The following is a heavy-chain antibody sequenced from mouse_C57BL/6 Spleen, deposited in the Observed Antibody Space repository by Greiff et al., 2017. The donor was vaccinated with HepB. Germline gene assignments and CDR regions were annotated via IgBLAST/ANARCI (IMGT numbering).Heavy chain of an antibody. D-gene: IGHD2-1*01. Sequence: QVQLQQPGAELVRPGSSVKLSCKASGYTFTSYWMDWVKQRPGQGLEWIGNIYPSDSETHYNQKFKDKATLTVDKSSSTAYMQLSSLTSEDSAVYYCAREGNPYYYAMDYWGQGTSVTVSS. V-gene: IGHV1-61*01. CDR3: AREGNPYYYAMDY. J-gene: IGHJ4*01. CDR1: GYTFTSYW. CDR2: IYPSDSET.